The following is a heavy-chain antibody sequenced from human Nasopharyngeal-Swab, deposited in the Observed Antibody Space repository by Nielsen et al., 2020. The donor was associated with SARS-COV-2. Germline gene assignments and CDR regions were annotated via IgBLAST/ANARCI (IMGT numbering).Heavy chain of an antibody. V-gene: IGHV3-23*01. D-gene: IGHD4-17*01. Sequence: VRQAPGRGVGWVSAISGSGGNEYYAESVKGRFTISRDNSKNTLYLQMNSLRAEDTAIYYCAKDRDDYGDYWGSETFHFDHWGQGTLVTVSS. CDR2: ISGSGGNE. J-gene: IGHJ4*02. CDR3: AKDRDDYGDYWGSETFHFDH.